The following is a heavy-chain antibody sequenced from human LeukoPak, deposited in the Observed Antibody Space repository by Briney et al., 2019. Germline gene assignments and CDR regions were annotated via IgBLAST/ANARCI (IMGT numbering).Heavy chain of an antibody. CDR2: INPNSGGT. Sequence: ASVKVSCKASVYTFTGYYMHWVRQAPGQGLEWMGWINPNSGGTNYAQKFQGRVTMTRDTSISTAYMELSRLRSDDTAVYYCARGDYGDYGMDVWGQGTTVTVSS. CDR1: VYTFTGYY. D-gene: IGHD4-17*01. V-gene: IGHV1-2*02. J-gene: IGHJ6*02. CDR3: ARGDYGDYGMDV.